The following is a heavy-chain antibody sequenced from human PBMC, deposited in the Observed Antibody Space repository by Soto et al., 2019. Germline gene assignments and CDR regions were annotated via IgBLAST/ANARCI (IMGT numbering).Heavy chain of an antibody. J-gene: IGHJ4*02. CDR3: ARPANTVADHFDL. CDR2: IYPSDSDT. V-gene: IGHV5-51*01. CDR1: GYTFTIYW. Sequence: PXESLKISFQVSGYTFTIYWIGWVRRIPGKGLEWMGIIYPSDSDTRYSPSFQGQVTLSADQSINTAYLQWDSLKASDTAIYYCARPANTVADHFDLWGQGTPVTVSS. D-gene: IGHD4-17*01.